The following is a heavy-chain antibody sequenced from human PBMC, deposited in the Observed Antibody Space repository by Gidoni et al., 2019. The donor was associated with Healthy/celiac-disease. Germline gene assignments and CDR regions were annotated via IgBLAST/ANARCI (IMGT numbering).Heavy chain of an antibody. D-gene: IGHD4-4*01. V-gene: IGHV3-30*04. CDR2: ISYDGSNK. J-gene: IGHJ4*02. CDR3: ASARQTTVTDDY. Sequence: QVQLVESGGGVVQPGRSLRLPCAASGFTFSSYAMHWVRQAPGKGLEWVAVISYDGSNKYYADSVKGRFTISRDNSKNTLYLQMNSLRAEDTAVYYCASARQTTVTDDYWGQGTLVTVSS. CDR1: GFTFSSYA.